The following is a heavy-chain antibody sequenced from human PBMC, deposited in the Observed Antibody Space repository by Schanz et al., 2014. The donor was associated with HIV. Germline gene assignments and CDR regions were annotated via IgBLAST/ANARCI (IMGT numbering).Heavy chain of an antibody. V-gene: IGHV3-48*02. CDR3: ARDGLGAAAGDYYYYYGMDV. D-gene: IGHD6-13*01. CDR2: ISSSSSTI. J-gene: IGHJ6*02. Sequence: EVQLLESGGGLVQPGGSLRVSCAASGFSFSRYAMNWVRQAPGKGLEWVSYISSSSSTIYYADSVKGRFTISRDNAKNSLYLQMNSLRDEDTAVYYCARDGLGAAAGDYYYYYGMDVWGQGTTVTVSS. CDR1: GFSFSRYA.